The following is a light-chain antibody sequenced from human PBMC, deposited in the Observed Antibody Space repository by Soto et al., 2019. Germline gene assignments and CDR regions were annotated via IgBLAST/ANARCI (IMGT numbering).Light chain of an antibody. CDR2: DVN. Sequence: QSALTQPASVSGSPGQSIAISCTGTSSDIGAYAYVSWYQQHPGKIPKLIVFDVNYRPSGVSSRFSGSKSGNTASLTISGLQDEDEADYYCSSYTRSSSVIFGGGTKLTVL. CDR3: SSYTRSSSVI. V-gene: IGLV2-14*03. J-gene: IGLJ2*01. CDR1: SSDIGAYAY.